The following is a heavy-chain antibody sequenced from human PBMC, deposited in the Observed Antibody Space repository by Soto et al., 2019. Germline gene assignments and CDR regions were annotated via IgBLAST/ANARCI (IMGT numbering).Heavy chain of an antibody. J-gene: IGHJ4*02. CDR2: IYYSGST. CDR3: ARGGIAARPGRKKLDY. D-gene: IGHD6-6*01. V-gene: IGHV4-59*12. Sequence: PSETLSLTCTFSGFSISSYYWSWIRQPPGKGLEWIGEIYYSGSTNYNPSLKSRVTISVDTSKNQFSLKLSSVTAADTAVYYCARGGIAARPGRKKLDYWGQGTLVTVSS. CDR1: GFSISSYY.